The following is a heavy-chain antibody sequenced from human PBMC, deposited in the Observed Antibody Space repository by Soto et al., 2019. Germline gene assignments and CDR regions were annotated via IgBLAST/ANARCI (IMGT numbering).Heavy chain of an antibody. J-gene: IGHJ6*02. CDR2: IYYSGST. CDR3: ARHVGGFDGNYYYYGMDV. Sequence: SVLQSLTSTVSDGSISSRGYYWVCNRQPPGKGLEWIGSIYYSGSTYYNPSLKSRVTISVDTSKNQFSLKLSSVTAADTAVYYCARHVGGFDGNYYYYGMDVWGQGTTVTVSS. D-gene: IGHD5-12*01. CDR1: DGSISSRGYY. V-gene: IGHV4-39*01.